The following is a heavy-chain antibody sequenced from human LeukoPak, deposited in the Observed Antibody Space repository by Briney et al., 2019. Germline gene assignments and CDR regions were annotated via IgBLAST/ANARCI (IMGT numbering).Heavy chain of an antibody. Sequence: SETLSLTCTVSGGSISSYYWTWIRQPPGKGLEWIGYISYSGSTNYNPSLKSRVTISVDTSKNQFSLKLSSVTAADTAVYYCARDQWEGHYGGPASNWGQGTLVTVSS. J-gene: IGHJ4*02. D-gene: IGHD4-23*01. CDR2: ISYSGST. CDR3: ARDQWEGHYGGPASN. CDR1: GGSISSYY. V-gene: IGHV4-59*12.